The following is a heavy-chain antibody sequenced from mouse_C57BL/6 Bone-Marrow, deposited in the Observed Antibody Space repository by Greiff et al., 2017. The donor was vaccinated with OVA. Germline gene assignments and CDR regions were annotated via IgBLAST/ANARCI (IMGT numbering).Heavy chain of an antibody. V-gene: IGHV14-4*01. CDR2: IDPENGDT. CDR1: GFNIKDDY. Sequence: VQLQQSGAELVRPGASVKLSCTASGFNIKDDYMHWVKQRPEQGLEWIGWIDPENGDTEYASKFQGKATITADTSSNTAYLQLSSLTSEDTAVYYCTAPHTDYCDYWGQGTTLTVSS. J-gene: IGHJ2*01. D-gene: IGHD1-1*01. CDR3: TAPHTDYCDY.